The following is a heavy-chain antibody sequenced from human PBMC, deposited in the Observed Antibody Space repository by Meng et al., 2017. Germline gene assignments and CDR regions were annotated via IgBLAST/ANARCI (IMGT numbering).Heavy chain of an antibody. Sequence: GRLVQLGREVKKPRASAKGSCKASGYSFTSYGISWVRQAPGQGLEWMGWISAYNGNTNYAQKLQGRVTMTTDTSTSTAYMELRSLRPDDTAVYYCAREGGGHCSGGSCYLNWFDPWGQGTLVTVSS. D-gene: IGHD2-15*01. CDR2: ISAYNGNT. J-gene: IGHJ5*02. CDR1: GYSFTSYG. CDR3: AREGGGHCSGGSCYLNWFDP. V-gene: IGHV1-18*01.